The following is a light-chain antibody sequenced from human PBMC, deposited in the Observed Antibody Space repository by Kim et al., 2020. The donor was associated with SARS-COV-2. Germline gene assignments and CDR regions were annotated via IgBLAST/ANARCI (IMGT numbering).Light chain of an antibody. CDR3: SSYTSSSTPYV. V-gene: IGLV2-14*03. J-gene: IGLJ1*01. CDR1: SSGVGGYNY. Sequence: QSFTISSTGTSSGVGGYNYVSWYQQHPGKAPKLMIYDVSNRPSGVSNRFSGSKSGNTASLTISGLQAEDEADYYCSSYTSSSTPYVFGTGTKVTVL. CDR2: DVS.